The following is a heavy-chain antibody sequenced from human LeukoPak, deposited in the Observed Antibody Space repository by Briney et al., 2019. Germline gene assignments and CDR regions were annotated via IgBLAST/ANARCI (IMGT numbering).Heavy chain of an antibody. V-gene: IGHV1-2*02. J-gene: IGHJ4*02. D-gene: IGHD5-18*01. CDR1: GYIFTNYY. Sequence: ASVKVSCKASGYIFTNYYMHWVRQAPGQGLEWMGWINPNSGGTNYAQKFQGRVTMTRDTSISTAYMELSRLRSDDTAVYYCARDLLGYSYGGFDYWGQGTLVTVSS. CDR2: INPNSGGT. CDR3: ARDLLGYSYGGFDY.